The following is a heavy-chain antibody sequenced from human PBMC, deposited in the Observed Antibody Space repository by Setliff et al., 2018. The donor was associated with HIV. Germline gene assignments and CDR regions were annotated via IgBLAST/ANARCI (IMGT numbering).Heavy chain of an antibody. CDR2: SRSKTYGGTT. J-gene: IGHJ4*02. CDR1: GFTCGDYT. D-gene: IGHD2-8*02. V-gene: IGHV3-49*04. Sequence: GGSLRLSYTVSGFTCGDYTMSCVRQAPGKGLQWVGFSRSKTYGGTTEYAATVKGRFTISRDDSKSIAYLQMNSLKAEDTAVYYCTSAFADYAYWYFDYWGQGTLVTVSS. CDR3: TSAFADYAYWYFDY.